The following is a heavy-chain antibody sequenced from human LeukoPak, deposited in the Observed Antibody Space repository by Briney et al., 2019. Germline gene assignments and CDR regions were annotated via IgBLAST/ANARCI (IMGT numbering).Heavy chain of an antibody. CDR2: IYYSGST. CDR3: AREGTAGTAFDI. V-gene: IGHV4-59*01. J-gene: IGHJ3*02. CDR1: GASISSYY. Sequence: KTSETLSLTCTVSGASISSYYWSWIRQPPGKELEWIGYIYYSGSTNYNPSLKSRVTISVDTSKNQFSLKLSSVTAADTAVYYCAREGTAGTAFDIWGQGTMVTVSS. D-gene: IGHD6-13*01.